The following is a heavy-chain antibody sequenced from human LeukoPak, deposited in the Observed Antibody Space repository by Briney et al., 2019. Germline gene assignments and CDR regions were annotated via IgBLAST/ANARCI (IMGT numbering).Heavy chain of an antibody. V-gene: IGHV4-39*01. Sequence: SETLSLTCTVSGGSISSSSYYWGWIRQPPGKGLEWIGSIYYSGSTYYNPSLKSRVTISVDTSKNQFSLKLSSVTAADTAVYYCARVSIYDSSGYYKIDYWGQGTLVTVSS. CDR2: IYYSGST. D-gene: IGHD3-22*01. J-gene: IGHJ4*02. CDR3: ARVSIYDSSGYYKIDY. CDR1: GGSISSSSYY.